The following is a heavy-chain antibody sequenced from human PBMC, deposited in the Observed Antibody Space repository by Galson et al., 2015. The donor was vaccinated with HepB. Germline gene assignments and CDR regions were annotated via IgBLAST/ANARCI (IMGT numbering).Heavy chain of an antibody. CDR3: ARQKGTMMPFDY. V-gene: IGHV4-59*08. D-gene: IGHD3-22*01. J-gene: IGHJ4*02. CDR2: IYYSGST. Sequence: LTCIVFGGSISPYYWSWIRQPPGKGLEWIGFIYYSGSTNYNPSLKSRVTMSVDTSKNQFSLKLSSVTAADTAVYYCARQKGTMMPFDYWGQGTLVTVSS. CDR1: GGSISPYY.